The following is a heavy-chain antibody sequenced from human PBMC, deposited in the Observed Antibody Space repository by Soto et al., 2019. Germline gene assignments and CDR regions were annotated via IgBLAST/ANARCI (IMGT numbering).Heavy chain of an antibody. D-gene: IGHD5-18*01. J-gene: IGHJ2*01. V-gene: IGHV3-30*03. Sequence: GGSLRLSCAASGFTFSDYAMHWVRQAPGKGLEWVAVVSHDGRNTHYADSVKGRFTISRDNTKNSLYLQMNGLRAEDTALYYCARDPLWGTAMVLWYFDLWGRGTLVTVSS. CDR1: GFTFSDYA. CDR3: ARDPLWGTAMVLWYFDL. CDR2: VSHDGRNT.